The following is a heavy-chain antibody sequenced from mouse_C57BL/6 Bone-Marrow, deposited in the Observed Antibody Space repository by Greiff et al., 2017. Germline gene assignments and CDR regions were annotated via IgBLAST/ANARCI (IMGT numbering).Heavy chain of an antibody. CDR1: GFTFTDYY. CDR3: ARYGSSSFDY. Sequence: EVKLMESGGGLVQPGGSLSLSCAASGFTFTDYYMSWVRQPQGKALEWLGFIRNKANGYTTEYSASVKGRFTISRDNSQSILYLQMNALRAEDSATYYCARYGSSSFDYWGQGTTLTVSS. V-gene: IGHV7-3*01. D-gene: IGHD1-1*01. J-gene: IGHJ2*01. CDR2: IRNKANGYTT.